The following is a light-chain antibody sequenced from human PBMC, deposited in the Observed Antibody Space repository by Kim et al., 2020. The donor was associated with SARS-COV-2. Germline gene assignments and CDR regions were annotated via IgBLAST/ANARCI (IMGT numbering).Light chain of an antibody. J-gene: IGKJ2*01. V-gene: IGKV1-12*01. CDR2: AAS. CDR1: QGITTF. CDR3: QQADTFPFT. Sequence: DIQITQSPSSVSASVGDRVTISCRASQGITTFLAWYQQRPGKAPKLLIYAASSLHSGVPSRFSGSGSGTHFTLTLSSLQPEDFGTYYCQQADTFPFTFGQGTKLEI.